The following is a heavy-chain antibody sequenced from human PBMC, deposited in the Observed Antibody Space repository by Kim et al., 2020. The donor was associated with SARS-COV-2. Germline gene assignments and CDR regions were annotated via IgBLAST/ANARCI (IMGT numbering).Heavy chain of an antibody. D-gene: IGHD6-19*01. V-gene: IGHV1-2*02. J-gene: IGHJ4*02. CDR2: INPNSGGT. Sequence: ASVKVSCKASGYTFTDYYMHWVRQAPGQGLEWMGWINPNSGGTNYAQKFQGRVTMTRDTSIITAYMELSRLRSDDTTVYYGARALGVAVTGSFDYWGQGT. CDR3: ARALGVAVTGSFDY. CDR1: GYTFTDYY.